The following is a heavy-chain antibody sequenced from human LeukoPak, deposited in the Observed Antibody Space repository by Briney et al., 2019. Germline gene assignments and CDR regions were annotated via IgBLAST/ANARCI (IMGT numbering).Heavy chain of an antibody. CDR2: ISYDGSNK. D-gene: IGHD3-10*01. V-gene: IGHV3-30*18. J-gene: IGHJ4*02. Sequence: PGGSLRLSCAASGFTFSSYGMHWVRQAPGKGLEWVAVISYDGSNKYYADSVKGRFTISRDNSKNTLYLQMNSLRAEDTAVYYCAKFQVYGSGSYPGDYWGQGTLVTVSS. CDR3: AKFQVYGSGSYPGDY. CDR1: GFTFSSYG.